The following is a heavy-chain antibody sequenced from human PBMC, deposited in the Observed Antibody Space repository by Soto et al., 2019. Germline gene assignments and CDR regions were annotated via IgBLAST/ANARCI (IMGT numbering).Heavy chain of an antibody. V-gene: IGHV4-30-2*01. D-gene: IGHD4-17*01. CDR2: IYHSGST. Sequence: TLSLTCAVSGGSIISGGYSWSWIRQPPGKGLEWIGYIYHSGSTYYNPSLKSRVTISVDRSKNQFSLKLSSVTAADTAVYYCASMTTVTRRAEYFQHWGQGTLVTVSS. CDR3: ASMTTVTRRAEYFQH. J-gene: IGHJ1*01. CDR1: GGSIISGGYS.